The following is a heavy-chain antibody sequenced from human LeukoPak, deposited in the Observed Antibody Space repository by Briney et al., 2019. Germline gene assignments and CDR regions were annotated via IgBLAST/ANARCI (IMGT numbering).Heavy chain of an antibody. V-gene: IGHV4-30-2*01. J-gene: IGHJ6*02. Sequence: PSETLSLTCAVSGGSISSGGYSWSWIRQPPGKGLEWIGYIYHSGSTYYNPSLKSRVTISVDRSKNQFSLKLSSVTAADTAVYYCARGPRRYCSSTSCSNYYGMDVWGQGTTVTVSS. D-gene: IGHD2-2*01. CDR2: IYHSGST. CDR1: GGSISSGGYS. CDR3: ARGPRRYCSSTSCSNYYGMDV.